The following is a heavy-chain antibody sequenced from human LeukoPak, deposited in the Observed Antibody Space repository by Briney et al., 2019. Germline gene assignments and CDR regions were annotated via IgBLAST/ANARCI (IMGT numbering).Heavy chain of an antibody. V-gene: IGHV1-2*02. CDR2: INPNSGGT. CDR1: GYTFTGYY. Sequence: GASVKVSFKASGYTFTGYYMHWVRQAPGQGLEWMGWINPNSGGTNYAQKFQGRVTMTRDTSISTAYMELSRLRSDDTAVYYCARDPFGGGWYDPSDYWGQGTLVTVSS. D-gene: IGHD6-19*01. CDR3: ARDPFGGGWYDPSDY. J-gene: IGHJ4*02.